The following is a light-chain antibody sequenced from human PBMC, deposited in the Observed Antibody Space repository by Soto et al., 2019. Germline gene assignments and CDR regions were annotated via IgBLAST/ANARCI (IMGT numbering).Light chain of an antibody. V-gene: IGKV1-17*01. CDR1: QGIRND. CDR3: IQYHNLWA. CDR2: DAS. Sequence: DIQMTQSPSSLSACVGVRVTITCRASQGIRNDLGWYQQKPGKAPKRLIYDASSLESGVQSRFSGSGSGTEFTLTIRSLQPEDFTVYSCIQYHNLWACGQGTKVDIK. J-gene: IGKJ1*01.